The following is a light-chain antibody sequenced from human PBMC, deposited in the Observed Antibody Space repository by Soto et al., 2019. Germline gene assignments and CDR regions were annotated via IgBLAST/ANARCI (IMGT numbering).Light chain of an antibody. V-gene: IGKV1-5*01. CDR3: QQYNSYSAT. CDR2: DGS. Sequence: DIQMTQSPSTLSASVGDRVTITCRASQSISSWSAWYQQKPGKAPNLLIYDGSSLESGVPSRFSGSGSGTEFTLTISSLQPDDFATYYCQQYNSYSATLGQGTKVDIK. J-gene: IGKJ1*01. CDR1: QSISSW.